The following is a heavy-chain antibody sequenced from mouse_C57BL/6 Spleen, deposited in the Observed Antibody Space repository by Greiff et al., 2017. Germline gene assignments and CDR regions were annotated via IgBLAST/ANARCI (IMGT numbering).Heavy chain of an antibody. V-gene: IGHV1-61*01. CDR1: GYTFTSYW. D-gene: IGHD1-1*01. CDR3: ARSVTTVVKYFDV. Sequence: VQLQQPGAELVRPGSSVKLSCKASGYTFTSYWMDWVKQRPGQGLEWIGNIYPSDSETHYNQKFKDKATLTVDKSSSTAYMQLSSLTSEDSAVYYCARSVTTVVKYFDVWGTGTTVTVSA. CDR2: IYPSDSET. J-gene: IGHJ1*03.